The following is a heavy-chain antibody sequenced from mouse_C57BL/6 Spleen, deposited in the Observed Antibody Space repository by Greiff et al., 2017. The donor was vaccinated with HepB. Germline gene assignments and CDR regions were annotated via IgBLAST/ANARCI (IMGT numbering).Heavy chain of an antibody. CDR2: IRSKSSNYAT. CDR3: VRDPGNLYFDY. D-gene: IGHD2-1*01. CDR1: GFTFNTYA. J-gene: IGHJ2*01. V-gene: IGHV10-3*01. Sequence: EVQGVESGGGLVQPKGSLKLSCAASGFTFNTYAMHWVRQAPGKGLEWVARIRSKSSNYATYYADSVKDRFTISRDDSKSMLYLKMHNLKTEDTARYYCVRDPGNLYFDYWGQGTTLTVSS.